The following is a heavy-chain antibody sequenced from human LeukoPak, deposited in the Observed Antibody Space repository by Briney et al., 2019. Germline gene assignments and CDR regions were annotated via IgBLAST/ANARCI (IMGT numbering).Heavy chain of an antibody. J-gene: IGHJ4*02. CDR1: GYSFTSYW. Sequence: GESLEISCKGSGYSFTSYWIGWVRQMPGKGLEWMGIIYPGDSDTRYSPSFQGQVTISADKSISTAYLQWSSLKASDTAMYYCARLSRRVIPLSSQDYWGQGTLVTVSS. CDR2: IYPGDSDT. CDR3: ARLSRRVIPLSSQDY. D-gene: IGHD2/OR15-2a*01. V-gene: IGHV5-51*01.